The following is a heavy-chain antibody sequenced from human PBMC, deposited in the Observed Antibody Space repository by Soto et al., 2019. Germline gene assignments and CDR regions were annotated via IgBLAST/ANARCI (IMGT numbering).Heavy chain of an antibody. D-gene: IGHD5-18*01. CDR2: INPSGGST. J-gene: IGHJ4*02. Sequence: GASVKVSCKASGYTFTSYYMHWVRQAPGQGLEWMGIINPSGGSTSYAQKFQGRVTMTRDTSTSTVYMELSSLRSEDTAVYYCARYSVPRYGYSYGFDYWGQGTLVTVS. V-gene: IGHV1-46*03. CDR3: ARYSVPRYGYSYGFDY. CDR1: GYTFTSYY.